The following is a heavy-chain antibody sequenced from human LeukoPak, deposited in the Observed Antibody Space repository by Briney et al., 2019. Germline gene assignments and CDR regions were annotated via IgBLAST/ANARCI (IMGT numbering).Heavy chain of an antibody. Sequence: SGGSLRLSCAASGFTFDDYDMSWVPQAPGKGLEWVSGINWNGGSTGYADSVKGRLTISRDNARSSLYLQMNSLRAEDTALYYCARIAMAGIGDGFDIWGQGTMVTVSS. J-gene: IGHJ3*02. CDR1: GFTFDDYD. V-gene: IGHV3-20*04. CDR3: ARIAMAGIGDGFDI. CDR2: INWNGGST. D-gene: IGHD6-19*01.